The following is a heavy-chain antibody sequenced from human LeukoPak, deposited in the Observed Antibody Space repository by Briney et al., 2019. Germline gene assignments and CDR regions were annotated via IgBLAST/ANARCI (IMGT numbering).Heavy chain of an antibody. V-gene: IGHV3-11*04. CDR1: RFTFSDYY. D-gene: IGHD3-22*01. Sequence: GGSLRLSCAASRFTFSDYYMSWIRQAPGKGLEWVSYISSSGGTIYYADSVKGRFTISRDNAKNSLYLQMNSLRAEDTAVYYCARYSRGYPDAFDIWGQGAMVTVSS. CDR2: ISSSGGTI. J-gene: IGHJ3*02. CDR3: ARYSRGYPDAFDI.